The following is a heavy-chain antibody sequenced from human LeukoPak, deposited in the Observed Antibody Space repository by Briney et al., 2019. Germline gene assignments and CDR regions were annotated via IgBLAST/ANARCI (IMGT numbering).Heavy chain of an antibody. D-gene: IGHD2-8*02. CDR1: GFTFSDYW. CDR2: IKYDGNEE. V-gene: IGHV3-7*01. CDR3: KSGGAAPDSFDN. J-gene: IGHJ4*02. Sequence: PGGSLRLSCAASGFTFSDYWMSWMRQAPGKGLEWVANIKYDGNEEYYVDSVKGRFTISRDNAKNSLYLQLNSLRVEDTAVYYCKSGGAAPDSFDNWGQGTLVTVSP.